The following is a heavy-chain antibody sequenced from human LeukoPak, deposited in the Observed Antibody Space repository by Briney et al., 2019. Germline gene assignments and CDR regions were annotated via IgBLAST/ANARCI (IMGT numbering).Heavy chain of an antibody. J-gene: IGHJ4*02. CDR1: GFSLSTSGVG. CDR3: AHLRSPDGYNKSWDFYY. V-gene: IGHV2-5*02. Sequence: ESGPTLVNPTQTLTLTCTFSGFSLSTSGVGVGWTRQPPGKALEWLALIYWDDDKRYSPSLKSRLTITKDTSKNQVVLTMTNMGPVDTATYYCAHLRSPDGYNKSWDFYYWGQGTLVTVSS. CDR2: IYWDDDK. D-gene: IGHD5-24*01.